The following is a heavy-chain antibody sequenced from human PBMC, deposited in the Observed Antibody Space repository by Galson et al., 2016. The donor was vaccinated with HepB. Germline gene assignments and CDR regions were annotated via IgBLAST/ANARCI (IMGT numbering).Heavy chain of an antibody. D-gene: IGHD5-12*01. CDR1: GDSVSSNSAT. V-gene: IGHV6-1*01. J-gene: IGHJ6*02. Sequence: CAISGDSVSSNSATWNWIRQSPSRGLEWLGRTYYGSKWYNDYALSVKSRITINPDTSKNQFSLQLNSVTPEDTAVYYCARVRSGYSGYANPYYYGMDVWGQGTTVTVSS. CDR3: ARVRSGYSGYANPYYYGMDV. CDR2: TYYGSKWYN.